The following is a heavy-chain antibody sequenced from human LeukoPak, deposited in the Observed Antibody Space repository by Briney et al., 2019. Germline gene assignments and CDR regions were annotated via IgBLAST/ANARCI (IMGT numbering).Heavy chain of an antibody. Sequence: GGSLRLSCAASGFTFSSYAMSWVRQAPGKGLEWVAAISGSGGSTYYADSVNGRFTISRDNSTNTLYLQMNSLRAEDTAVYYCATDLPPGGSGYYYGYWGQGTLVTVSS. CDR1: GFTFSSYA. CDR2: ISGSGGST. V-gene: IGHV3-23*01. J-gene: IGHJ4*02. CDR3: ATDLPPGGSGYYYGY. D-gene: IGHD3-22*01.